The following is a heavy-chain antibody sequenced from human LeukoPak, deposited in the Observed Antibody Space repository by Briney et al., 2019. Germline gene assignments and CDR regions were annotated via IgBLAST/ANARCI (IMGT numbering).Heavy chain of an antibody. CDR1: GFTVSSNY. J-gene: IGHJ4*02. CDR2: VYSGGGT. D-gene: IGHD6-19*01. Sequence: SGGSLRLSCAASGFTVSSNYMSWVRQAPGKGLEWVSVVYSGGGTYYADSVKGRFTISRDNSKNTMYLQMNSLRPEDMAVYYCAREDRYTSGSFDYWGQGTLVTVSS. V-gene: IGHV3-66*02. CDR3: AREDRYTSGSFDY.